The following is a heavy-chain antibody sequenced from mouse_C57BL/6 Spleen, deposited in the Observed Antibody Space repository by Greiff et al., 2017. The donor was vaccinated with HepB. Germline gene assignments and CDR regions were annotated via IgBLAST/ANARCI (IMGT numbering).Heavy chain of an antibody. J-gene: IGHJ3*01. V-gene: IGHV5-12*01. CDR2: ISNGGGST. CDR3: ARAYYYGSSFPFAY. Sequence: EVQLVESGGGLVQPGGSLKLSCAASGFTFSDYYMYWVRQTPEKRLEWVAYISNGGGSTYYPDTVKGRFTISRDNAKNTLYLQMSRLKSEDTAMYYCARAYYYGSSFPFAYWGQGTLVTVSA. D-gene: IGHD1-1*01. CDR1: GFTFSDYY.